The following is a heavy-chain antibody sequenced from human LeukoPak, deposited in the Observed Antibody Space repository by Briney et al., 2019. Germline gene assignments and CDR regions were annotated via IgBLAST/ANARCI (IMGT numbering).Heavy chain of an antibody. J-gene: IGHJ3*02. CDR2: IYPGDSDT. CDR3: TKDLWGSSSSSWDHIGFDI. CDR1: GYSFTSYW. Sequence: GESLKISCKGSGYSFTSYWIGWVRQMPGKGLEWMGIIYPGDSDTRYSPSFQGQVTISADKSISTAYLQWSSLKASDTAMYYCTKDLWGSSSSSWDHIGFDIWGQGTMVTVSS. D-gene: IGHD6-6*01. V-gene: IGHV5-51*01.